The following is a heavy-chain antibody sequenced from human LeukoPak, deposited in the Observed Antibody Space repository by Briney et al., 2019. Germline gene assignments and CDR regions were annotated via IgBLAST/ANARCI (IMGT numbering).Heavy chain of an antibody. Sequence: GGSLRLSCAASGFTFSSYSMNWVRQAPGKGLEWVSSISSSSSYIYYADSVKGRFTISRDNAKNSLYLQMNSLRAEDTAVYYCARDPDSSSWYYWFDPWGQGTLVSVSS. CDR2: ISSSSSYI. CDR3: ARDPDSSSWYYWFDP. D-gene: IGHD6-13*01. CDR1: GFTFSSYS. J-gene: IGHJ5*02. V-gene: IGHV3-21*01.